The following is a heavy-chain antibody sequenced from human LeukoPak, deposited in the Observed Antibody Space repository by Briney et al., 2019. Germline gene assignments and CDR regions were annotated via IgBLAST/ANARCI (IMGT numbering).Heavy chain of an antibody. V-gene: IGHV4-59*12. CDR2: IYYSGST. Sequence: PSETLSLTCTVTGGSISSYYWSWIRQPPGKGLEWIGYIYYSGSTNYNPSLKSRVTISVDTSKNQFSLKLSSVTAADTAVYYCARDGVAAQEMFDYWGQGTLVTVSS. CDR3: ARDGVAAQEMFDY. CDR1: GGSISSYY. D-gene: IGHD6-6*01. J-gene: IGHJ4*02.